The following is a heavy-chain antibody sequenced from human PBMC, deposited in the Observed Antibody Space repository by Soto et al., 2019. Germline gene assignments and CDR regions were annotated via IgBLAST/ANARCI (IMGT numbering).Heavy chain of an antibody. Sequence: GGSLRLSCEASGFTFSRYGMHWVRQAPGMGLEWVAVISWDGLAQYYGDSVKGRFTISRDNSQSTLYLQMNSLRTEDTAIYYCAKETIQVGGPNYFDYWGQGVLVTVSS. J-gene: IGHJ4*02. CDR1: GFTFSRYG. V-gene: IGHV3-30*18. CDR2: ISWDGLAQ. D-gene: IGHD1-1*01. CDR3: AKETIQVGGPNYFDY.